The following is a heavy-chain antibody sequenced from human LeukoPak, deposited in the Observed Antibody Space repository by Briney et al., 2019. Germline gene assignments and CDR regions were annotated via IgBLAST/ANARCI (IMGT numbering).Heavy chain of an antibody. CDR1: GFTFSSYA. CDR3: AKVAGYSGYDCPDY. J-gene: IGHJ4*02. D-gene: IGHD5-12*01. CDR2: ISGSGGNT. Sequence: PGESLRLSCAASGFTFSSYAMSWVRQTPGKGLEWVSAISGSGGNTYYADSVKGRFTISRDNSKNTLYLQMSSLRAEDTAVYYCAKVAGYSGYDCPDYWGQGTLVTVSS. V-gene: IGHV3-23*01.